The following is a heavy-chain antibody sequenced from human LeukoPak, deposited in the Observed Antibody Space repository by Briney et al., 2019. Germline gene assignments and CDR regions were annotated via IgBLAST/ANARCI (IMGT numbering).Heavy chain of an antibody. CDR3: ARRRSSGWYGPYYFDY. CDR1: GYTFTSYG. Sequence: ASVKVSCKASGYTFTSYGISWVRQAPGQGLEWMGWISAYNGNTNYAQKLQGRVTMTTDTSTSTAYMELRSLRSDDTAVYYCARRRSSGWYGPYYFDYWGQGTLVTVSS. D-gene: IGHD6-19*01. J-gene: IGHJ4*02. V-gene: IGHV1-18*01. CDR2: ISAYNGNT.